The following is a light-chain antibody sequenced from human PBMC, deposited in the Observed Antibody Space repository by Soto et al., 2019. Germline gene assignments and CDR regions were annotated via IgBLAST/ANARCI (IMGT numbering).Light chain of an antibody. CDR2: AAS. CDR3: QQSYNTLSWT. J-gene: IGKJ1*01. V-gene: IGKV1-39*01. Sequence: DFKMTQSPSEIAASVGGGLPIACSPSQSIRNYLNWYQQKLGKAPTLLIYAASHLQSGVPSRFLGSGSGTDFTLTISSLQPEDFSTYYCQQSYNTLSWTFGQGTKVDIK. CDR1: QSIRNY.